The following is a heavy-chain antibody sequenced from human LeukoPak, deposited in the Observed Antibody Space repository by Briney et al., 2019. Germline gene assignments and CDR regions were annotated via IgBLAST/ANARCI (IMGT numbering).Heavy chain of an antibody. J-gene: IGHJ6*02. CDR3: ARHPYSSRGSSYYYYGMDV. D-gene: IGHD6-13*01. CDR2: IYPVESAT. V-gene: IGHV5-51*01. CDR1: GYSFTGYW. Sequence: PGEPLQTSWQGSGYSFTGYWIGWVRQLHGKGLEWMGIIYPVESATRYSPPFQGQVTISADKSISTAYLQWSSLKASDTAMYSCARHPYSSRGSSYYYYGMDVWGQGTTVTVSS.